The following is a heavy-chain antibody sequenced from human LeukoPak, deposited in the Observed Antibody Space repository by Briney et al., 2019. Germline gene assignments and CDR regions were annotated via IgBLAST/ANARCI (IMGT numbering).Heavy chain of an antibody. V-gene: IGHV3-49*04. D-gene: IGHD5-12*01. CDR2: IISKNCGGTA. CDR1: GFIFGDYA. Sequence: PGRSLELSRTAPGFIFGDYAQSGVRQAPGKGLEWVAFIISKNCGGTAEYVASVKGRFTISNDDSKSIAYSEMTNQGNQHTAVYYCSRVPVPWMGFDYWGQGTLVTVSS. CDR3: SRVPVPWMGFDY. J-gene: IGHJ4*02.